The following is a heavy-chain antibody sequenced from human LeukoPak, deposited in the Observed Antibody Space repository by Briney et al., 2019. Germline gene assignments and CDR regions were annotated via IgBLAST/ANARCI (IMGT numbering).Heavy chain of an antibody. V-gene: IGHV3-30-3*01. CDR1: GFTFSDYY. D-gene: IGHD2-8*01. Sequence: GGSLRLSCAASGFTFSDYYMSWIRQAPGKGLEWVALISYDGSNKYYADSVKGRFTISRDNSQNTLYLQMNSLRAEDTAVYYCARGGYCTNGVCYKTYYYYMDVWGKGTTVTVSS. CDR3: ARGGYCTNGVCYKTYYYYMDV. CDR2: ISYDGSNK. J-gene: IGHJ6*03.